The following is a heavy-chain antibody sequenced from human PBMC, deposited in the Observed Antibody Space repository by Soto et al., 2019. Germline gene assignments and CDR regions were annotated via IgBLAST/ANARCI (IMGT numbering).Heavy chain of an antibody. J-gene: IGHJ5*02. CDR3: ASSRELELRSDWFDP. V-gene: IGHV1-69*01. Sequence: QVQLVQSGAEVKKPGSSVKVSWKASGGTFSSYAISWVRQAPGQGLEWMGGIIPIFGTANYAQKFQGRVTITADESTSTAYMELSSLRSEDTAVYYCASSRELELRSDWFDPWGQGTLVTVSS. D-gene: IGHD1-7*01. CDR2: IIPIFGTA. CDR1: GGTFSSYA.